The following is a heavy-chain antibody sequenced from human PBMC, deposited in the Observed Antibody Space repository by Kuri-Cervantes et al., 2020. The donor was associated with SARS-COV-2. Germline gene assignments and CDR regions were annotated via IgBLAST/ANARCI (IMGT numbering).Heavy chain of an antibody. D-gene: IGHD1-1*01. J-gene: IGHJ4*02. CDR3: ALDPRVRSRPLSY. V-gene: IGHV1-69*04. Sequence: SVKVSCKASGCTFSSYAISWVRQAPGQGLEWMGRIIPILGTANYAQKFQGRVTITADKSTSTAYMELSSLRSKDTAVYYCALDPRVRSRPLSYWGQGTLVTVSS. CDR1: GCTFSSYA. CDR2: IIPILGTA.